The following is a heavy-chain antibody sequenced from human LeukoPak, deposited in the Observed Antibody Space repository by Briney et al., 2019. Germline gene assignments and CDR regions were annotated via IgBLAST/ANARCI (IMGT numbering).Heavy chain of an antibody. CDR1: GVTFSSHW. CDR3: ARGEDTVTNFQH. J-gene: IGHJ1*01. V-gene: IGHV3-7*03. Sequence: GGSLRLSCVVSGVTFSSHWMSWVRQAPGKGLEWVANIKQDGSERYYVDSVKGRFTISRDNAKNSVFLQMNSLRAEDTAVYYCARGEDTVTNFQHWGQGTLVTVSS. CDR2: IKQDGSER. D-gene: IGHD4-17*01.